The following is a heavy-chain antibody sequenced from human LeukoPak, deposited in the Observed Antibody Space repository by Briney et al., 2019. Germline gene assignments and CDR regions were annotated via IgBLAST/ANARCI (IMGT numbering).Heavy chain of an antibody. V-gene: IGHV1-69*13. J-gene: IGHJ3*02. Sequence: VASVKVSCKASGGTLSSYAISWVRQAPGQGLEWMGGIIPIFGTANYAQKFQGRVTITADESTSTAYMELSSLRSEDTAVYYCARRMYYYDSSGYYSTDAFDIWGQGTMVTVSS. CDR3: ARRMYYYDSSGYYSTDAFDI. CDR2: IIPIFGTA. CDR1: GGTLSSYA. D-gene: IGHD3-22*01.